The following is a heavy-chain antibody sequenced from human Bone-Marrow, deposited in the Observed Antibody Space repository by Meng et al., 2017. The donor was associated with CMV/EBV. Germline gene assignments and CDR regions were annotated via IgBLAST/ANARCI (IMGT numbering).Heavy chain of an antibody. J-gene: IGHJ6*02. CDR1: GGTFSSYA. D-gene: IGHD2-2*01. Sequence: SVKVSCKASGGTFSSYAISWVRQAPGQGLEWMGGIIPILGIANYAQKFQGRVTITADKSTSTAYMELSSLRSEDTAVYYCARAHRGYQLLYYYYGMDVWGQGTTVTVSS. CDR3: ARAHRGYQLLYYYYGMDV. CDR2: IIPILGIA. V-gene: IGHV1-69*10.